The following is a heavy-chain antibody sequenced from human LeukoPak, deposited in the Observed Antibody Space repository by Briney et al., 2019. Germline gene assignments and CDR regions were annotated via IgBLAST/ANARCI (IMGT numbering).Heavy chain of an antibody. CDR2: IIPIFGTA. J-gene: IGHJ3*02. Sequence: SVKVSCKASGGTSSSYAISWVRQAPGQGLEWMGGIIPIFGTANYAQKFQGRVTITADESTSTAYMELSSLRSEDTAVYYCARDSTNDYVWGSYRYGPVGIWGQGTMVTVSS. CDR1: GGTSSSYA. D-gene: IGHD3-16*02. V-gene: IGHV1-69*13. CDR3: ARDSTNDYVWGSYRYGPVGI.